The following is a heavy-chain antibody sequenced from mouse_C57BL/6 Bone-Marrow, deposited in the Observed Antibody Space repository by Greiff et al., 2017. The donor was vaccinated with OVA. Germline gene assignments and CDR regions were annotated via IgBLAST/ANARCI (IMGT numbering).Heavy chain of an antibody. J-gene: IGHJ2*01. CDR1: GYAFTNYL. V-gene: IGHV1-54*01. D-gene: IGHD1-1*01. CDR3: ARSGLLRVFDY. CDR2: INPGSGGT. Sequence: VKVVESGAELVRPGTSVKVSCKASGYAFTNYLIEWVKQRPGQGLEWIGVINPGSGGTNYNEKFKGKATLTADKSSSTAYMQLSSLTSEDSAVYFCARSGLLRVFDYWGQGTTLTVSS.